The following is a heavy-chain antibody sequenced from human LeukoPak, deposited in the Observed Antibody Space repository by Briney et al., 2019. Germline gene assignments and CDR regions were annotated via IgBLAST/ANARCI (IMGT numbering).Heavy chain of an antibody. Sequence: GGSLRLSCVASEFSFSSYWMHWVRQAPGKGLEWVSLISWDGGSTYYADSVKGRFTISRDNSKNSLYLQMNSLRTEDTALYYCAKDFGPKRSYGTAPYYFDYWGQGTLVTVSS. V-gene: IGHV3-43*01. J-gene: IGHJ4*02. CDR3: AKDFGPKRSYGTAPYYFDY. CDR1: EFSFSSYW. D-gene: IGHD1-26*01. CDR2: ISWDGGST.